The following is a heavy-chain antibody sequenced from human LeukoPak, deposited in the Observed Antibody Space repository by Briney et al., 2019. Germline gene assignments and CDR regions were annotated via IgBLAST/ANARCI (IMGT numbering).Heavy chain of an antibody. CDR1: GFTFSSYS. J-gene: IGHJ4*02. Sequence: PGGSLRLSCAASGFTFSSYSMNWVRQAPGKGLEWVSSISSSSSYIYYADSVKGRFTISRDNAKNSLYLQMNSLRAEDTAVYYCASIIAAAVEYWGQGTLVTVSS. CDR3: ASIIAAAVEY. CDR2: ISSSSSYI. D-gene: IGHD6-13*01. V-gene: IGHV3-21*01.